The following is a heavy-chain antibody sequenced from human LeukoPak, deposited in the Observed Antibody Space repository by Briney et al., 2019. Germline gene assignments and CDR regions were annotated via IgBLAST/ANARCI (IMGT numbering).Heavy chain of an antibody. D-gene: IGHD6-13*01. CDR2: IYHSGST. V-gene: IGHV4-38-2*02. CDR1: GGSISSYY. Sequence: PSETLSLTCIVSGGSISSYYWSWIRQPPGKGLEWIGSIYHSGSTYYNPSLKSQVTISVDTSKNQFSLKLTSVTAADTAVYYCARGYSSSWYLNWFDPWGQGTLVTVSS. CDR3: ARGYSSSWYLNWFDP. J-gene: IGHJ5*02.